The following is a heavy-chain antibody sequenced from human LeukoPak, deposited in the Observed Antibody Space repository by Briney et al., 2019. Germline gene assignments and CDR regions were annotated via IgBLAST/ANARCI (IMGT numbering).Heavy chain of an antibody. CDR1: GDSVSSNSAA. Sequence: SQTLSLTCAISGDSVSSNSAAWNWLRQSPSRGLEWLGRTYYRSKWYNDYAVSVKSRITINPDTSKNQFSLQLNSVTPEDTAVYYCAREGMGELEDAFDIWGQGTMVTVSS. CDR3: AREGMGELEDAFDI. D-gene: IGHD1-26*01. V-gene: IGHV6-1*01. CDR2: TYYRSKWYN. J-gene: IGHJ3*02.